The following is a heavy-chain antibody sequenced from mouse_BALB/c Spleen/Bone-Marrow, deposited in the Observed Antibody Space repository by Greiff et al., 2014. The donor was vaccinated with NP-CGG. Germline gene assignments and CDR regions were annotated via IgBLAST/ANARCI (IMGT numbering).Heavy chain of an antibody. CDR1: GYSFTSYW. D-gene: IGHD2-12*01. Sequence: VKLVESRAELVKPGASVKLSCKASGYSFTSYWMHWVKQRPVQGLEWIGEISPSNGRSNYNEKFKSKATLTVDKSSSTAYMQLSSLTSEDSAVYYCTRSELRRGGYALDYWGLGTSVTVSS. V-gene: IGHV1S81*02. CDR2: ISPSNGRS. J-gene: IGHJ4*01. CDR3: TRSELRRGGYALDY.